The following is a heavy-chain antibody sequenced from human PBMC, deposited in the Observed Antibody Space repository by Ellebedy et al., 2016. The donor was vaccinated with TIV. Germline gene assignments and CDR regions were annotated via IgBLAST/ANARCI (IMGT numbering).Heavy chain of an antibody. CDR3: TRDPLAAVWGGTTHYGLDV. CDR1: GYTFTDYF. CDR2: INPLSTGT. Sequence: AASVKVSCKASGYTFTDYFIHWVRQVPGQGLEWMGWINPLSTGTHYAQTFQGRVTMTRNTSISTAYMELDSLTSDDTAVYFCTRDPLAAVWGGTTHYGLDVWGQGTAVTVSP. V-gene: IGHV1-2*02. J-gene: IGHJ6*01. D-gene: IGHD7-27*01.